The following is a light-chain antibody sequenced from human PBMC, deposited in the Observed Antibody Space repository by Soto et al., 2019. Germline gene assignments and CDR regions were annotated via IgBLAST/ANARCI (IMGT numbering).Light chain of an antibody. CDR3: PQYNDWPTYT. V-gene: IGKV3-15*01. Sequence: EIVMTQSPATLSVSPGERATLSCRASQSVSSDLAWYQQKPGQAPRLLIYGASTRATGIPTRFSGSGSGTEFTLTISSLQSEDFAVYYCPQYNDWPTYTFGQGTKLESK. CDR2: GAS. CDR1: QSVSSD. J-gene: IGKJ2*01.